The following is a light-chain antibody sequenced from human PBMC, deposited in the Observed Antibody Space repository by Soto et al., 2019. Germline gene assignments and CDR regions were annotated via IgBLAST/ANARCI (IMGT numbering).Light chain of an antibody. V-gene: IGKV1-5*03. CDR1: QSISSW. J-gene: IGKJ1*01. Sequence: DIQMTQSPSTLSASVGDRVTITCRASQSISSWVAWYQQKPGKAPKLLISETSGLETGVPSRFSGRGSGTEFTLTITTLQPDDFATYYCQQYNFYPWTFGQGTKVEIK. CDR3: QQYNFYPWT. CDR2: ETS.